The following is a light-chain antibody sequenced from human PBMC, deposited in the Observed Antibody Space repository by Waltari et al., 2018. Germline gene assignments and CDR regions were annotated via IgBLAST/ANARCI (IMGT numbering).Light chain of an antibody. CDR1: QSVSNY. J-gene: IGKJ4*01. CDR2: DAS. CDR3: QERSNWPRGT. V-gene: IGKV3-11*01. Sequence: EIVLTQSPATLSLSPGERATLSCRASQSVSNYLAWYQQKPGQAPRLLIYDASTRATGIPARFSGSGSGTDFTLTISSLEPEDFAVYYCQERSNWPRGTFGGGTKVEIK.